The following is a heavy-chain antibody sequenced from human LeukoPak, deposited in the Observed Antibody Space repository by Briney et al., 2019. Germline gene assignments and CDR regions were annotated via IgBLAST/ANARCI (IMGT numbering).Heavy chain of an antibody. CDR1: GGSISSSSYY. CDR2: IYYSGST. D-gene: IGHD6-13*01. V-gene: IGHV4-39*07. Sequence: PSETLSLTCTVSGGSISSSSYYWGWIRQPPGKGLEWIGSIYYSGSTYYNPSLKSRVTISVDTSKNQFSLKLNSVTAADTAVYYCAGDGAAGGLWGQGTLVTVSS. CDR3: AGDGAAGGL. J-gene: IGHJ4*02.